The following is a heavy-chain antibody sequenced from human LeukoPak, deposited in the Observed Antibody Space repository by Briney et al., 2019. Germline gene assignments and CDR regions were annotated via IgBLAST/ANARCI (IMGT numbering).Heavy chain of an antibody. J-gene: IGHJ5*02. V-gene: IGHV3-64*01. CDR1: GFTFSSYA. D-gene: IGHD4-17*01. CDR3: ARAVTIKDDWFDP. CDR2: ISSNGGST. Sequence: GGSLRLYCSASGFTFSSYAMLWVRQAPGKGLEYVSAISSNGGSTYYANSVKGRFTISRDNSKNTLYLQMGSLRAEDMAVYYCARAVTIKDDWFDPWGQGTLVSVSS.